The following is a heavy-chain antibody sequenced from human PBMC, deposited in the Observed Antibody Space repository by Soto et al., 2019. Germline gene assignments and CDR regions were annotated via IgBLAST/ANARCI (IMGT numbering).Heavy chain of an antibody. J-gene: IGHJ6*02. Sequence: QVQLVESGGGVVQPGRSLRLSCAASGFTFSSYGMHWVRQAPGKGLEWVAVISYDGSNKYYADSVKGRFTISRDNSKNTLYLQMNSLRAEDTAVYYCAKDPSPKRIDCSGGSCYYYYYGMDVWGQGTTVTVSS. CDR3: AKDPSPKRIDCSGGSCYYYYYGMDV. CDR1: GFTFSSYG. D-gene: IGHD2-15*01. V-gene: IGHV3-30*18. CDR2: ISYDGSNK.